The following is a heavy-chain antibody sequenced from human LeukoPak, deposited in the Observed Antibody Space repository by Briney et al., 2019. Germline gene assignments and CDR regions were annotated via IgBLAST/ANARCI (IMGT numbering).Heavy chain of an antibody. Sequence: GGSLRLSCAASGFTFSSYSMNWVRQAPGKGLEWVSSISSSSSYIYYADSVKGRFTISRDNAKNSLYLQMNSLRAEDTAVYYCARGLRGPGGLRFWEWLSNPLDYWGQGTLVTVSS. J-gene: IGHJ4*02. D-gene: IGHD3-3*01. CDR1: GFTFSSYS. CDR2: ISSSSSYI. CDR3: ARGLRGPGGLRFWEWLSNPLDY. V-gene: IGHV3-21*01.